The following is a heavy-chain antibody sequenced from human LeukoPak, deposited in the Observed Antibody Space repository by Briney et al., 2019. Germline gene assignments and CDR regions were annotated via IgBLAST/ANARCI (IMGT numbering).Heavy chain of an antibody. D-gene: IGHD5-12*01. J-gene: IGHJ4*02. CDR1: GYTFTGYY. CDR2: INPNSGGT. V-gene: IGHV1-2*02. CDR3: ARVSGGGIVATYDY. Sequence: ASVKVSCKASGYTFTGYYMHWVRQAPGQGLEWMGWINPNSGGTNYAQKFQGRVTVTRDTSISTAYMELSRLRSDDTAVYYCARVSGGGIVATYDYWGQGTLVTVSS.